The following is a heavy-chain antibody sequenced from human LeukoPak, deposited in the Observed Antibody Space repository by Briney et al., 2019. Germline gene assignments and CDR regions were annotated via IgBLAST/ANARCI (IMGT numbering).Heavy chain of an antibody. J-gene: IGHJ2*01. CDR1: GGSFSGYY. D-gene: IGHD6-19*01. V-gene: IGHV4-34*01. CDR2: INHSGST. CDR3: ARVLEGSSGQHWYFDL. Sequence: SETLSLTCAVYGGSFSGYYWSWIRQPPGKGLEWIGEINHSGSTNYNPSLKSRVTISVDTSKNQFSLRLSSVTAADTAVYYCARVLEGSSGQHWYFDLWGRGTLVAVSS.